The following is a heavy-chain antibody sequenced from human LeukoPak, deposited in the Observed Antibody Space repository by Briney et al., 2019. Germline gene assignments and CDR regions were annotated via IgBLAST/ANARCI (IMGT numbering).Heavy chain of an antibody. CDR3: AIVWGAEYSSSQPLDY. Sequence: GESLKISLKGSGYSFTTYWIGWVRQMPGEGLEWMGIIYPGDSDTRYSPSFQGQVTISADKSISTAYLQSSSVKASDRANDCVAIVWGAEYSSSQPLDYWGQGTRVTVSS. D-gene: IGHD6-13*01. V-gene: IGHV5-51*01. CDR2: IYPGDSDT. CDR1: GYSFTTYW. J-gene: IGHJ4*02.